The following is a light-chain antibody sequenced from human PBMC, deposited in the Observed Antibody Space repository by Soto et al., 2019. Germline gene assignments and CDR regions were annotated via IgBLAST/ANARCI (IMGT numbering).Light chain of an antibody. CDR3: AAWDDSLSGWV. J-gene: IGLJ3*02. CDR1: SSNIGSNY. CDR2: RNN. V-gene: IGLV1-47*01. Sequence: QSVLTQPPSASGTPGQRVTISCSGSSSNIGSNYVYWYQQLPGTAPKLLIYRNNQRPSAVPDRFSGSKSGTSASLAISGLRSEDEADDYCAAWDDSLSGWVFGGGTQLTVL.